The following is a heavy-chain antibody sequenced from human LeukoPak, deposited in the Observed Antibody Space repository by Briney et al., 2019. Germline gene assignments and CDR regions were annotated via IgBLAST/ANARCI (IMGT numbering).Heavy chain of an antibody. CDR3: ARRSIYSSSWFDP. CDR1: GGSICSYY. Sequence: TSETLSLTSTVSGGSICSYYWSWIRQPPGKGLEWIGYIYTTGSTNYNPSLTSRVTISVDTSKNQFSLKLSSVTAADTAVYYCARRSIYSSSWFDPWGQGTLATVSS. D-gene: IGHD6-6*01. V-gene: IGHV4-4*09. CDR2: IYTTGST. J-gene: IGHJ5*02.